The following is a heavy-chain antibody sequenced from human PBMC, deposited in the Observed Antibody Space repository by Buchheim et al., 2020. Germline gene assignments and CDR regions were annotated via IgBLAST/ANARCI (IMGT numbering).Heavy chain of an antibody. J-gene: IGHJ6*02. D-gene: IGHD2-2*01. CDR1: GFTFSSYS. CDR2: ITSSSSSI. Sequence: EVQLVESGGGLVQPGGSLRLSCAASGFTFSSYSMHWVRQAPGKGLEWVSYITSSSSSIFYADSVKGRFTISRDNAKNSLYLQMNSLRAEDTAVYYCARDGPDYCSSTSCYPEYYYGMDVWGQGTT. V-gene: IGHV3-48*01. CDR3: ARDGPDYCSSTSCYPEYYYGMDV.